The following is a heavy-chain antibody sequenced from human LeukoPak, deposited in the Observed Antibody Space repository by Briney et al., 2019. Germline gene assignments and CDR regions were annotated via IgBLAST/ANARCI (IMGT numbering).Heavy chain of an antibody. Sequence: GGSLTLSCAASGLTFSSYAMSWVRLAPGKGLGWVSAISGSGGTTYNADSVKDRFTISRDNSENTLYLQMSSLRVEDTAVYYCAKVSRWSYYFDYWGQGTLVTVSS. CDR1: GLTFSSYA. J-gene: IGHJ4*02. V-gene: IGHV3-23*01. CDR3: AKVSRWSYYFDY. D-gene: IGHD4-23*01. CDR2: ISGSGGTT.